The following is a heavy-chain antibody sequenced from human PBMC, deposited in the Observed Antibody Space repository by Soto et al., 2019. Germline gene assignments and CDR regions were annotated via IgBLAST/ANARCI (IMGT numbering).Heavy chain of an antibody. CDR2: IYYSGST. Sequence: SETLSLTCTVSGGSISSYYWSWIRQPPGKGLEWIGYIYYSGSTNYNPSLKGRVTISVDTSKNQFSLKLSSVTAADTAVYYCARATERGYSYGNFDYWGQGTLVTISS. CDR1: GGSISSYY. CDR3: ARATERGYSYGNFDY. D-gene: IGHD5-18*01. V-gene: IGHV4-59*01. J-gene: IGHJ4*02.